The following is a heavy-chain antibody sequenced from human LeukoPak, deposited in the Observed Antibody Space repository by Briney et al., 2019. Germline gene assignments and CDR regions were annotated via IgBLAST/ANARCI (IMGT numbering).Heavy chain of an antibody. CDR3: AREKSSGWYGDAFDI. D-gene: IGHD6-19*01. J-gene: IGHJ3*02. CDR2: IYASGNT. V-gene: IGHV4-61*02. CDR1: GASVSSTDYF. Sequence: PSETLSLTCTVSGASVSSTDYFWNWIRQPAGKGLEWIGRIYASGNTDYNPSLKSRVTMSLDTSKNQFSLNMNSVTAADSAVYYCAREKSSGWYGDAFDIWGQGTMVTVSS.